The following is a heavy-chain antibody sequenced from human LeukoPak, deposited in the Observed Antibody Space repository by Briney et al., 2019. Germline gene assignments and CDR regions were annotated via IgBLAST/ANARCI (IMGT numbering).Heavy chain of an antibody. V-gene: IGHV1-69*13. CDR1: GYTFINHD. D-gene: IGHD6-13*01. CDR2: IIPIFGTA. J-gene: IGHJ5*02. CDR3: ANRPGDSGSWYGVWFDP. Sequence: ASVKVSCKGYGYTFINHDIDWVRQAPGRGLEWMGGIIPIFGTANYAQKFQGRVTITADESTSTAYMELSSLRSEDTAVYYCANRPGDSGSWYGVWFDPWGQGTLVTVSS.